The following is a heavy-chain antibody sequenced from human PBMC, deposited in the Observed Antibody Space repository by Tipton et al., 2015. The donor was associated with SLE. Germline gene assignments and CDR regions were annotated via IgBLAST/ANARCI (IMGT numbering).Heavy chain of an antibody. CDR1: GFIFSDHY. Sequence: SLRLSCAASGFIFSDHYMDWVRQAPGKGLEWVARSRDTGKRYSTEYAASVKGRFTVSRDDSKNSLYVQMNSLKTEETAVYYCARARDDGSTHHIVDMWGQGTTVTVSS. J-gene: IGHJ3*02. CDR2: SRDTGKRYST. D-gene: IGHD3-22*01. V-gene: IGHV3-72*01. CDR3: ARARDDGSTHHIVDM.